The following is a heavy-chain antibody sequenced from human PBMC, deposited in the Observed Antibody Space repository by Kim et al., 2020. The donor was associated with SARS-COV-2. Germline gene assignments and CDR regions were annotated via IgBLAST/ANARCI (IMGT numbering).Heavy chain of an antibody. V-gene: IGHV1-3*01. Sequence: KYSQKFQGRVTSTRDTSASTAYMELSSLRSEDTAVYYCASARSGYYGMDVWGQGTTVTVSS. J-gene: IGHJ6*02. CDR3: ASARSGYYGMDV.